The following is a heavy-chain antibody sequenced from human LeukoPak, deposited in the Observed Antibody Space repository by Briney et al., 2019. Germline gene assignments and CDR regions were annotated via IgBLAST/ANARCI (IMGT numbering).Heavy chain of an antibody. V-gene: IGHV3-23*01. Sequence: SGSGGSTYYADSVKGRFTISRDNSKNTLYLQMNSLRAEDTAVYYCAKDGPYYYGSGSFFDYWGQGTLVTVSS. D-gene: IGHD3-10*01. J-gene: IGHJ4*02. CDR3: AKDGPYYYGSGSFFDY. CDR2: SGSGGST.